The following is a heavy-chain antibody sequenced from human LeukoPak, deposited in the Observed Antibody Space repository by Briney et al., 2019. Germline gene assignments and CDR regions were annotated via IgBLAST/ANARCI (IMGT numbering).Heavy chain of an antibody. V-gene: IGHV4-34*01. D-gene: IGHD3-3*01. Sequence: PSETLSLTCAVYGGSFSGYYWSWIRQPPGKGLEWIGEINHSGSTNYNPSLKSRVTISVDTSKNQFSLKLSSVTAADTAVYYCARGTSDDFWSGYTRYYYYYGMDVWGQGTTVTVSS. CDR3: ARGTSDDFWSGYTRYYYYYGMDV. CDR1: GGSFSGYY. J-gene: IGHJ6*02. CDR2: INHSGST.